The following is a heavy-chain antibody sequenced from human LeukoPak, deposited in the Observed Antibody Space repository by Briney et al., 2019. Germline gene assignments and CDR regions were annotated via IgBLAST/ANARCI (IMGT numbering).Heavy chain of an antibody. D-gene: IGHD2-2*02. CDR3: ARCSQYCSSTSCYISYYYYMDV. CDR2: IYTSGST. V-gene: IGHV4-4*07. J-gene: IGHJ6*03. CDR1: GGSISSYY. Sequence: PSETLSLTCTVSGGSISSYYWSWIRQPAGKGLEWIGRIYTSGSTNYNPSLKSRVTMSVDASKNQFSLKLSSVTAADTAVYYCARCSQYCSSTSCYISYYYYMDVWGKGTTVTVSS.